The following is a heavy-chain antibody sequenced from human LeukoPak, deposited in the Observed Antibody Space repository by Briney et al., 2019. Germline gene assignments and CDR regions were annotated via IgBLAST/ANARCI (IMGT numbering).Heavy chain of an antibody. D-gene: IGHD3-3*01. CDR3: ASYDFWSGYLVDDAFDI. CDR1: GFTFSSYS. Sequence: PGGSLRLSCAASGFTFSSYSMNWVRQAPGKGLEWVSSISSSSSYIYYADSVKGRFTISRDNAKNSLYLQMNGLRAEDTAVYYCASYDFWSGYLVDDAFDIWGQGTMVTVSS. CDR2: ISSSSSYI. V-gene: IGHV3-21*01. J-gene: IGHJ3*02.